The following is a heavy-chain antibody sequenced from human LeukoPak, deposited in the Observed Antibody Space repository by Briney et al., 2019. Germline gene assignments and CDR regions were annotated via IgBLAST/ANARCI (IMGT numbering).Heavy chain of an antibody. CDR1: GFTFDDYG. V-gene: IGHV3-20*04. D-gene: IGHD2-2*01. CDR3: ARGIGDIVVVTGNWFDP. CDR2: INWNGGST. Sequence: PGGSLRLSCAASGFTFDDYGMSWVRQAPGKGLEWVSGINWNGGSTGYADSVKGRFTISRDNAKNSLYLQMNSLRAEDTALYYCARGIGDIVVVTGNWFDPWGQGTLVTVSS. J-gene: IGHJ5*02.